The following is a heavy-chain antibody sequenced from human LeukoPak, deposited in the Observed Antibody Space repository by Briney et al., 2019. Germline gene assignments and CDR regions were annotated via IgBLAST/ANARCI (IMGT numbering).Heavy chain of an antibody. CDR1: GGTFSSYA. D-gene: IGHD7-27*01. CDR2: IIPIFGTA. J-gene: IGHJ4*02. V-gene: IGHV1-69*06. CDR3: ARATGANYHFDC. Sequence: SVKVSCKASGGTFSSYAISWVRQAPGQGLEWMGGIIPIFGTANYAQKFQGRVTITADKSTSTAYMELSSLRSEDTAVYYCARATGANYHFDCWGQGTLVTVSS.